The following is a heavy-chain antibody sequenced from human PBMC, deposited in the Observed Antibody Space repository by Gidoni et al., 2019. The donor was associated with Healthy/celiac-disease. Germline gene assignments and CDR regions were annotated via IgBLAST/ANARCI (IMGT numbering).Heavy chain of an antibody. CDR1: GGSFSGYY. D-gene: IGHD6-6*01. Sequence: QLQLQQLGAGLLKPSETLSLTSAVYGGSFSGYYWSWIRQPPGKGLEWIGEINHSGSTNYNPSLKSRVTISVDTSKNQFSLKLSSVTAADTAVYYCASKIRGSSSWFDPWGQGTLVTVSS. J-gene: IGHJ5*02. V-gene: IGHV4-34*01. CDR3: ASKIRGSSSWFDP. CDR2: INHSGST.